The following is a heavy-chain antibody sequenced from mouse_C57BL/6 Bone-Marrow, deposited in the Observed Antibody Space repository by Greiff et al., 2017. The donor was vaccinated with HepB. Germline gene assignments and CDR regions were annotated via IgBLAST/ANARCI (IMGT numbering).Heavy chain of an antibody. CDR1: GFNTKNTY. V-gene: IGHV14-3*01. CDR2: IDPANGNT. CDR3: ADDGYYLFAY. Sequence: EVQLQQSVAELVRPGASVKLSCTASGFNTKNTYMHWVKQRPEQRLEWIGRIDPANGNTKYAPKFQGKATITADTSSNTAYLQLSSLTSEDTAIYYCADDGYYLFAYWGQGTLVTVSA. J-gene: IGHJ3*01. D-gene: IGHD2-3*01.